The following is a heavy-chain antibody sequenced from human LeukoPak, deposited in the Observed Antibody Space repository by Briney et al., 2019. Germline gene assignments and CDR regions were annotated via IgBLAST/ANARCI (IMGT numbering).Heavy chain of an antibody. CDR1: GLHVTGNY. V-gene: IGHV3-53*01. J-gene: IGHJ4*02. D-gene: IGHD2-8*01. Sequence: GGSLRLSRAASGLHVTGNYLSWLRQAPGKGLEWVSRIYIGGSTDYADSVQGRFTISRDNSKNKLYLQMNRLSAGGTAVYFCARDGPSWTNGIFYRKYFLDYLVQGTLVTVPS. CDR2: IYIGGST. CDR3: ARDGPSWTNGIFYRKYFLDY.